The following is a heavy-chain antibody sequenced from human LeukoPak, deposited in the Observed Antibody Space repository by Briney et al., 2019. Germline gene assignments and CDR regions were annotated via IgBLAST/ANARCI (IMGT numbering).Heavy chain of an antibody. CDR3: AANRGYCSSTSCPEYYYYMDV. CDR1: GFTLSSYG. V-gene: IGHV3-33*01. Sequence: PGGALRLSCAAAGFTLSSYGLHWVRQAPGKGVEGVGVIWYDGNNKYYADSVKGRFTISRDNSKNTLYLQMNSLRAEDTAVYYCAANRGYCSSTSCPEYYYYMDVWGKGTTVTVSS. CDR2: IWYDGNNK. J-gene: IGHJ6*03. D-gene: IGHD2-2*01.